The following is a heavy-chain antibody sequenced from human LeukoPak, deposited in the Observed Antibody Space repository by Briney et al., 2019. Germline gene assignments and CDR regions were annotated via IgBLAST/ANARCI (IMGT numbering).Heavy chain of an antibody. CDR3: ATAPDDYVWGSYRPYYFDY. D-gene: IGHD3-16*02. Sequence: GASVKVSCKVSGYTLTELSMHWVRQAPGKGLEWMGGFDPEEGETIYAQKFQGRVTMTEDTSTDTAYMELSSLRSEDTAVYYCATAPDDYVWGSYRPYYFDYWGQGTLVTVSS. V-gene: IGHV1-24*01. CDR1: GYTLTELS. CDR2: FDPEEGET. J-gene: IGHJ4*02.